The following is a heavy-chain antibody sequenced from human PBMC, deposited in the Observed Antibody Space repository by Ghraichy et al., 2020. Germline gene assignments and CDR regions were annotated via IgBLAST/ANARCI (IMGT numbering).Heavy chain of an antibody. CDR3: VRGQWSAFNF. CDR1: GDSLSSNGVA. CDR2: TYYRSKWYS. J-gene: IGHJ4*02. V-gene: IGHV6-1*01. D-gene: IGHD6-19*01. Sequence: SQTLSLTCVISGDSLSSNGVAWNWIRQSPSRGLEWLGRTYYRSKWYSEYAIFVKSRITINPDTSKNQFSLHLSSLTPGDTALYYCVRGQWSAFNFWGQGTLVTVSS.